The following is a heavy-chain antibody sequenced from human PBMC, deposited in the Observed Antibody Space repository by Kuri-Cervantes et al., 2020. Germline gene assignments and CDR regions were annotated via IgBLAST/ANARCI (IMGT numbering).Heavy chain of an antibody. J-gene: IGHJ6*02. CDR3: AREEGWQWLVGGGGGMDV. Sequence: ASVKVSCKASGYTLTSYYMHWVRQAPGQGLEWMGIINPSGGSTSYAQKFQGRVTMTRDTSTSTVYMELSSLRSEDTAVYYCAREEGWQWLVGGGGGMDVWGQGTTVTVSS. CDR1: GYTLTSYY. V-gene: IGHV1-46*01. CDR2: INPSGGST. D-gene: IGHD6-19*01.